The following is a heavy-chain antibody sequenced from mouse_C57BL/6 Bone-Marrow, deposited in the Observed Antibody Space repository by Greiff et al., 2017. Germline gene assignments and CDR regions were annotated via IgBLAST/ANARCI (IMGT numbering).Heavy chain of an antibody. CDR1: GYTFTTYP. CDR3: ARIPVVATRYYFDY. Sequence: VQLMQSGAELVKPGASVKMSCKASGYTFTTYPMEWMKQNHGKSLEWIGNFHPYNDDTNYPEKFKGKATLTVEKSSSTVYLELSRLTSEDSAVYDCARIPVVATRYYFDYWGQGTTRTVSS. V-gene: IGHV1-47*01. CDR2: FHPYNDDT. J-gene: IGHJ2*01. D-gene: IGHD1-1*01.